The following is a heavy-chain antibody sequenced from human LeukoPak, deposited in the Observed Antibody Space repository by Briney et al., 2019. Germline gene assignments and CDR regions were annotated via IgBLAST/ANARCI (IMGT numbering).Heavy chain of an antibody. D-gene: IGHD1-1*01. J-gene: IGHJ4*02. CDR1: GFTFSSYA. V-gene: IGHV3-23*01. CDR3: AKDWYNSLNYFDY. CDR2: ISGSGGST. Sequence: GGSLRLSCAASGFTFSSYAMSWVRQAPGKGLEWVSAISGSGGSTYYADSVKGRFTISGDNSKNTLYLQMNSLRVDDTAVYYCAKDWYNSLNYFDYWGQGTLVTVSS.